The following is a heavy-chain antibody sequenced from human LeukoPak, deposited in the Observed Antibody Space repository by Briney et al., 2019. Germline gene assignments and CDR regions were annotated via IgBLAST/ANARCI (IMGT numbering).Heavy chain of an antibody. CDR2: IKGDGSAQ. Sequence: GGSLRLSWAASGFSFSSYWMTWVRQAPGKGPEWVANIKGDGSAQFYVDSVKGRFAISRDNARNSLYLHMNSLRDEDTAVYYCATSVDTAAGPYWGQGTLVTVSS. CDR1: GFSFSSYW. J-gene: IGHJ4*02. D-gene: IGHD5-18*01. CDR3: ATSVDTAAGPY. V-gene: IGHV3-7*01.